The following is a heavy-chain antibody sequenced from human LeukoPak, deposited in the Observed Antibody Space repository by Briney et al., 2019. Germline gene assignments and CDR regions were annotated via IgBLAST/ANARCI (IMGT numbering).Heavy chain of an antibody. CDR3: AKHYHRYCSSTSCPGHLFDY. CDR2: IRYDGSNK. V-gene: IGHV3-30*02. Sequence: PGGSLRLSCAASGFTFSSYGMHWVRQAPGKGLEWVAFIRYDGSNKYYADSVKGRFTISRDNSKNTLYLQMNSLRAEDTAVYYCAKHYHRYCSSTSCPGHLFDYWGQGTLVTVSS. CDR1: GFTFSSYG. J-gene: IGHJ4*02. D-gene: IGHD2-2*01.